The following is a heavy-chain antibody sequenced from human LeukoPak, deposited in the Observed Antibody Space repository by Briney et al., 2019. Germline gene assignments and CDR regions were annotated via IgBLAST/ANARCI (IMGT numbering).Heavy chain of an antibody. J-gene: IGHJ4*02. CDR2: ISWNSGSI. Sequence: GRSLRLSCAASGFTFDDYAMHWVRQAPGKGLEWVSGISWNSGSIGYADSVKGRFTISRDNAKNSLYLQMNSLRAEDTALYYCAKGGSGNLTELDYWGQGTLVTVSS. D-gene: IGHD3-10*01. CDR3: AKGGSGNLTELDY. V-gene: IGHV3-9*01. CDR1: GFTFDDYA.